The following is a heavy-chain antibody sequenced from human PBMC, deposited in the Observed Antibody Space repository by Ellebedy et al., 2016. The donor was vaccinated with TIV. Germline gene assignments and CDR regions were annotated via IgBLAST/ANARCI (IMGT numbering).Heavy chain of an antibody. CDR2: ISSSGSTI. Sequence: GESLKISCAASGFTFSSYEMNWVRQAPGKGLEWVSYISSSGSTIYYADSVKGRFTISRDNAKNSLYLQMNSLRAEDTAVYYCAKGPPGGYDSSFFDLWGRGTLVTVSS. CDR1: GFTFSSYE. J-gene: IGHJ2*01. V-gene: IGHV3-48*03. CDR3: AKGPPGGYDSSFFDL. D-gene: IGHD3-22*01.